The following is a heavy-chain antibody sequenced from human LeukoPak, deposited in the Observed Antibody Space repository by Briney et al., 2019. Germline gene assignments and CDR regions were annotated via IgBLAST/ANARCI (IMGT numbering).Heavy chain of an antibody. CDR3: ARDPHSSTWSYGMDV. V-gene: IGHV3-53*01. CDR2: IYSADST. Sequence: GGSLRLSCAASGFTVSSNYMSWVRQAPGKGLELVSVIYSADSTYYADSVKGRFTISRDNSKNTLYLQMSSLRAEDTAVYYCARDPHSSTWSYGMDVWGQGTTVTVSS. J-gene: IGHJ6*02. D-gene: IGHD6-6*01. CDR1: GFTVSSNY.